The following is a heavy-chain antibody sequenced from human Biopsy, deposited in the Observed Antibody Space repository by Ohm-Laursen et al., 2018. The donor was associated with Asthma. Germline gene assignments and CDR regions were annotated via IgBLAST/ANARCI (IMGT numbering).Heavy chain of an antibody. CDR1: GFAFRSHA. Sequence: SLRLSCTASGFAFRSHAMHWVRQAPGKGLEWVAVVSYDGGVAHYADSMKGRFTISRDNAKSTLYLQMNRLRTDDTAVYYCAKRRGYSDLTDFDHWGQGTLVTVSS. J-gene: IGHJ4*02. CDR3: AKRRGYSDLTDFDH. CDR2: VSYDGGVA. V-gene: IGHV3-30*18. D-gene: IGHD3-3*01.